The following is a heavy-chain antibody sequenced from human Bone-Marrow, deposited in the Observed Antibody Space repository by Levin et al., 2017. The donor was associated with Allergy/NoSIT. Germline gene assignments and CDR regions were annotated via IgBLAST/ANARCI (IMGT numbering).Heavy chain of an antibody. J-gene: IGHJ3*02. D-gene: IGHD3-9*01. CDR3: ARGSDYDILTGYYGGHAFDI. CDR2: ISAYNGNT. Sequence: TGESLKISCQASGYTFTSYGISWVRQAPGQGLEWMGWISAYNGNTNYAQKLQGRVTMTTDTSTSTAYMELRSLRSDDTAVYYCARGSDYDILTGYYGGHAFDIWGQGTMVTVSS. CDR1: GYTFTSYG. V-gene: IGHV1-18*01.